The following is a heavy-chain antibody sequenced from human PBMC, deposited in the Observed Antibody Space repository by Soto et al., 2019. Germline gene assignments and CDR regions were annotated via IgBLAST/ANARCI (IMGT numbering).Heavy chain of an antibody. Sequence: SETLSLTCAVSGGSSSSGGDSWSWIRQPPGKGLEGIGYISDSGSTNYNPSLKDRVTISEDTSQNQFSLKLSSVTAADTAVYYCARIITSFDYWGQGTLVTVS. CDR1: GGSSSSGGDS. D-gene: IGHD3-10*01. J-gene: IGHJ4*02. CDR2: ISDSGST. CDR3: ARIITSFDY. V-gene: IGHV4-61*08.